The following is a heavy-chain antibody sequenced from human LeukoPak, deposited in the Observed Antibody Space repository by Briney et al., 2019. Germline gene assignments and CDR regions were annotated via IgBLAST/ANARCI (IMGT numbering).Heavy chain of an antibody. Sequence: SVKVSCKASGGTFSSYAISWVRQAPGQGLEWRGGMIPIFGTANYAQKFQGRVTITTDESTSTAYMELSSLRSEDTAVYYCARVDTAMVTGVISYYYYMDVWGKGTTVTVSS. D-gene: IGHD5-18*01. CDR3: ARVDTAMVTGVISYYYYMDV. CDR2: MIPIFGTA. CDR1: GGTFSSYA. J-gene: IGHJ6*03. V-gene: IGHV1-69*05.